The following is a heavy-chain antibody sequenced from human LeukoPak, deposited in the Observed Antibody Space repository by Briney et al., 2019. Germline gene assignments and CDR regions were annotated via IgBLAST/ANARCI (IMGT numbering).Heavy chain of an antibody. CDR2: IDTSDSYT. CDR3: ARHLRQTGWFDP. CDR1: GSSFTSYW. Sequence: GESLQISCKGSGSSFTSYWISWVRQLHGKGQEWMGRIDTSDSYTNYSPSFQAHVTISADKSISTAYLQWSSLKASDTAMYYCARHLRQTGWFDPWGQGTLVTVSS. V-gene: IGHV5-10-1*01. J-gene: IGHJ5*02.